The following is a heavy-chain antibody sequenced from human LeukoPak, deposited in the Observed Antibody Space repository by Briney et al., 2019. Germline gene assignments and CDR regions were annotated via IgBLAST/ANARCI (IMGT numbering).Heavy chain of an antibody. CDR2: IYYSGKT. D-gene: IGHD3-10*01. J-gene: IGHJ4*02. CDR1: GDSISSSRDY. CDR3: ATSRRDSGYSL. Sequence: SETLSLTCTVSGDSISSSRDYWGWIRQPPGKGLDWIGSIYYSGKTFYGSSLKSRVTISVDTSKNQFSLNLRSVTPADTAVYYCATSRRDSGYSLWGQGTLATVSS. V-gene: IGHV4-39*01.